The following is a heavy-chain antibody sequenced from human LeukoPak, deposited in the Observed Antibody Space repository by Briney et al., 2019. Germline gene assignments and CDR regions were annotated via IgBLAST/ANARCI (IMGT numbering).Heavy chain of an antibody. J-gene: IGHJ4*02. CDR3: ARESAYSSSWPYFDY. Sequence: GGSLRLSCAAPGFTSSSYWMHWVRQAPGKGLVWVSRINSAGSSTSYADSVKGRFTISRDNAKNTLYLQMNSLRAEDTAVYYCARESAYSSSWPYFDYWGQGTLVTVSS. CDR2: INSAGSST. CDR1: GFTSSSYW. D-gene: IGHD6-13*01. V-gene: IGHV3-74*01.